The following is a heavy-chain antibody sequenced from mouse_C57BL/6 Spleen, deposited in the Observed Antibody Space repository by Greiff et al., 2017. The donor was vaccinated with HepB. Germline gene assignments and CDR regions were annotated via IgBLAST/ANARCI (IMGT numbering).Heavy chain of an antibody. CDR2: INPSNGGT. CDR1: GYTFTSYW. J-gene: IGHJ3*01. CDR3: ASSGSYDYDAAWFAY. V-gene: IGHV1-53*01. D-gene: IGHD2-4*01. Sequence: QLKQSGTELVKPGASVKLSCKASGYTFTSYWMHWVKQRPGQGLEWIGNINPSNGGTTYNEKFKSQATLTVDKSSSTAYMQLSSLTSEDSAVSYCASSGSYDYDAAWFAYWGQGTLVTVSA.